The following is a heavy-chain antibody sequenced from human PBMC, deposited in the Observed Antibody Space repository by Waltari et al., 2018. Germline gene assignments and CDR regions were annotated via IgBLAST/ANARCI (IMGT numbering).Heavy chain of an antibody. CDR1: GFTFSSYG. V-gene: IGHV3-30*02. J-gene: IGHJ6*03. D-gene: IGHD6-13*01. Sequence: QVQLVESGGGVVQPGGSLRLSCAASGFTFSSYGMHWVRQAPGKGLGWVAFIRYDGSNKYYADSVKGRFTISRDNSKNTLYLQMNSLRAEDTAVYYCAKGAAAAGTGYYYYYYYMDVWGKGTTVTVSS. CDR3: AKGAAAAGTGYYYYYYYMDV. CDR2: IRYDGSNK.